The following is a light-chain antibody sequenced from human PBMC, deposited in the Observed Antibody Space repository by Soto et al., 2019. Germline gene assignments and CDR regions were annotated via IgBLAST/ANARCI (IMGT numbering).Light chain of an antibody. CDR2: DVA. CDR3: VSSTSSTTYV. V-gene: IGLV2-14*03. CDR1: SSDVGGSNF. Sequence: QSALTQPASVSDSPGQSITICCTGTSSDVGGSNFVSGDQQHPGKPPKLITYDVANRPSGVSNRFSGSTSGSTASLIISRLQTEDDASYYCVSSTSSTTYVFGTGTKVTV. J-gene: IGLJ1*01.